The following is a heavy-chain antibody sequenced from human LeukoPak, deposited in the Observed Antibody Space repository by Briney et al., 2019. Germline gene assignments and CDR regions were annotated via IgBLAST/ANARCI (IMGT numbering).Heavy chain of an antibody. Sequence: GGSLRLSCAASGFTFDDYAMHWVRQAPGKGLEWVSGISWNSGSIGYADSVKGRFTISRDNAKDSLYLQMNSLRAEDMALYYCAKAEVPAAIEYSSSSELGGAFDIWGQGTMVTVSS. CDR3: AKAEVPAAIEYSSSSELGGAFDI. V-gene: IGHV3-9*03. CDR2: ISWNSGSI. CDR1: GFTFDDYA. J-gene: IGHJ3*02. D-gene: IGHD6-6*01.